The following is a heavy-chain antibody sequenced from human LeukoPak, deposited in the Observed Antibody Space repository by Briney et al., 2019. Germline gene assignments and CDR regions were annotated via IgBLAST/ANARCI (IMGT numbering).Heavy chain of an antibody. CDR2: IKSKTDGGTT. Sequence: GGSLRLSCAASGFTFRNAWMTWVRQAPGQGLEWVGRIKSKTDGGTTDYAAPVKVIFTISRDDSKNTLYLQMNSLKTEDTALYYCTTTYNYDSSGSIVDYWGQGTLVTVSS. CDR1: GFTFRNAW. J-gene: IGHJ4*02. V-gene: IGHV3-15*01. D-gene: IGHD3-22*01. CDR3: TTTYNYDSSGSIVDY.